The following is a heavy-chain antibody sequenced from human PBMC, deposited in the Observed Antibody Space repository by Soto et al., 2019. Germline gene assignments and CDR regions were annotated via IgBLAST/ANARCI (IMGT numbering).Heavy chain of an antibody. V-gene: IGHV3-30-3*01. CDR3: ARDTFPHVDIVATTDAFDI. D-gene: IGHD5-12*01. Sequence: GGSLRLSCAASGFTFSSYAKHWVRQAPGKGLEWVAVISYDGSNKYYADSVKGRFTISRDNSKNTLYLQMNSLRAEDTAVYYCARDTFPHVDIVATTDAFDIWGQGTMVTVSS. J-gene: IGHJ3*02. CDR1: GFTFSSYA. CDR2: ISYDGSNK.